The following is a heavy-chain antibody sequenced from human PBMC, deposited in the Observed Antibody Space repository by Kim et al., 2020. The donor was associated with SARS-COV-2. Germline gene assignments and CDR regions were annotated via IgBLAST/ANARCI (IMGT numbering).Heavy chain of an antibody. V-gene: IGHV3-73*01. CDR2: IRSKANSYAT. J-gene: IGHJ4*02. CDR1: GFTFSGSA. Sequence: GGSLRLSCAASGFTFSGSAMHWVRQASGKGLECGGRIRSKANSYATAYAASVKGRFTISRDDSKNTAYLQMNSLKTEDTAVYYCTRLSGGVAASFDYWGQGTLVTVSS. CDR3: TRLSGGVAASFDY. D-gene: IGHD3-16*01.